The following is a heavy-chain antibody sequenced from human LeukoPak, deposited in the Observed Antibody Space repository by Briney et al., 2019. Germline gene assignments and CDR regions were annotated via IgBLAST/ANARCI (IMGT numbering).Heavy chain of an antibody. CDR3: TRDAYNFIDFDY. CDR2: VSSHGNDG. Sequence: GGSLRLSCAVSEFLFSLFAMHGARQAPGEGGEGVAVVSSHGNDGYYADSVKGRFTISRDNSKNTLYLQIDSLRAEDTAINYCTRDAYNFIDFDYWGQGTLVTVSS. D-gene: IGHD5-24*01. CDR1: EFLFSLFA. J-gene: IGHJ4*02. V-gene: IGHV3-30*01.